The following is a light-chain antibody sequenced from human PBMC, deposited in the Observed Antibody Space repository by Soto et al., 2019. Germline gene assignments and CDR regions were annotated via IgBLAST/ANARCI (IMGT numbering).Light chain of an antibody. Sequence: EILLTQSPDTLYVSPGERATLSCRASQSVSSNLAWYQRKPGQATRLLIYGASTRATCIPARFSGSGSGTEFTLTISSLQSEDFAVYYCQQYNNWQTFGQGTKVDIK. CDR1: QSVSSN. V-gene: IGKV3-15*01. CDR3: QQYNNWQT. J-gene: IGKJ1*01. CDR2: GAS.